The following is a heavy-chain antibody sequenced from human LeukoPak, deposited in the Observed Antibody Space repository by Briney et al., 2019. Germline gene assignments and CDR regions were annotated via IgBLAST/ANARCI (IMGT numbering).Heavy chain of an antibody. CDR1: GYTFTGYY. Sequence: GASVKVSCKASGYTFTGYYMHWVRQAPGQGLEWMGWINPNSGGTNYAQKFQGRVTMTRETSISTAYMELSRLRSDDTAVYYCARVGGYDFWSGYDHHYFDYWGQGTLVTVSS. V-gene: IGHV1-2*02. D-gene: IGHD3-3*01. CDR2: INPNSGGT. CDR3: ARVGGYDFWSGYDHHYFDY. J-gene: IGHJ4*02.